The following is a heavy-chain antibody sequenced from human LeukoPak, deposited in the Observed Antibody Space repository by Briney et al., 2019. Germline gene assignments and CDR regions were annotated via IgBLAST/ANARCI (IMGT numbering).Heavy chain of an antibody. CDR1: GYTFSNYG. CDR3: ATDLVGRSHYDFWSGSV. J-gene: IGHJ4*02. V-gene: IGHV1-18*01. D-gene: IGHD3-3*01. Sequence: ASVTVSCTASGYTFSNYGISWVRQAPGQGLEWMGWISAYNGYTDYAQKFQGRVTMTEDTSTDTAYMELSSLRSEDTAVYYCATDLVGRSHYDFWSGSVRGQGTLVTVSS. CDR2: ISAYNGYT.